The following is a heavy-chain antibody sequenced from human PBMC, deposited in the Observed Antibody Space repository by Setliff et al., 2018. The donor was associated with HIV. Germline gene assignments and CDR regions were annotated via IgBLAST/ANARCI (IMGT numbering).Heavy chain of an antibody. CDR1: EDSFTDYW. Sequence: PGESLKPSCKGSEDSFTDYWIAWVRQRPGKGLEWMGVIYPGDSNVRYNQSFHGHVTISADRSISTDYLQWSSLKASDTDLYYCKVLTYHNFWSTNDYFDSWGQGTLVTVSS. CDR3: KVLTYHNFWSTNDYFDS. D-gene: IGHD3-3*01. CDR2: IYPGDSNV. V-gene: IGHV5-51*01. J-gene: IGHJ4*02.